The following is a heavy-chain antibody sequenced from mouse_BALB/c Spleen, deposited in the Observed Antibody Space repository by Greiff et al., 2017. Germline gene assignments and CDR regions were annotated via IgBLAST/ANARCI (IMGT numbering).Heavy chain of an antibody. V-gene: IGHV2-2*02. CDR2: IWSGGST. D-gene: IGHD2-10*01. CDR3: ARNSAYYGNYDYYAMDY. CDR1: GFSLTSYG. Sequence: VQLQQSGPGLVQPSQSLSITCTVSGFSLTSYGVHWVRQSPGKGLEWLGVIWSGGSTDYNAAFISRLSISKDNSKSQVFFKMNSLQANDTAIYYCARNSAYYGNYDYYAMDYWGQGTSVTVSS. J-gene: IGHJ4*01.